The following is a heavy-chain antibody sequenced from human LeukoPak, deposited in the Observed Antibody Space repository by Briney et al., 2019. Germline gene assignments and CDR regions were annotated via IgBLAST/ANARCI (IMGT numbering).Heavy chain of an antibody. CDR3: TRERDNSSDY. Sequence: SETLSLTCTVSDYSISSGYYWGWIRQTPGKGPEWIGSIYHSGSAYYNPSLKSRVTISVDTSKNQFSLNLRSVTAADTAVYYCTRERDNSSDYWGQGTLVTVSS. V-gene: IGHV4-38-2*02. CDR2: IYHSGSA. CDR1: DYSISSGYY. D-gene: IGHD6-6*01. J-gene: IGHJ4*02.